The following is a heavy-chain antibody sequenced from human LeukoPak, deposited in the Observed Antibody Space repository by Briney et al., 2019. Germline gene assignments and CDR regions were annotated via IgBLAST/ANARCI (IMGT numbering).Heavy chain of an antibody. CDR1: GYSFTSYW. D-gene: IGHD2-21*02. V-gene: IGHV5-51*01. J-gene: IGHJ6*02. Sequence: GESLKISCKGSGYSFTSYWIGWVRQMPGKGLEWMGIIYPGDSDTRYSPSFQGQVTISADKSISTAYLQWSSLKASDTAMYYCARALAYCGGDCYSAYGMDVWGQGTTVTASS. CDR2: IYPGDSDT. CDR3: ARALAYCGGDCYSAYGMDV.